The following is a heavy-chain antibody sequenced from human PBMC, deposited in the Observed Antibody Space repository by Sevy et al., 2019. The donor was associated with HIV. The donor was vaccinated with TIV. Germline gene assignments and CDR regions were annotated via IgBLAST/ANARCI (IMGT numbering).Heavy chain of an antibody. CDR3: ARSFGTGYFDY. V-gene: IGHV4-30-2*01. Sequence: SETLSLTCVVSGGSMKSGDYSWNWIRQPPGKGLEWIGYIYHSGNFYYNPSLKSRVTISVDTSKSQFSLKLSSVTVAETAVYFCARSFGTGYFDYWGRGSLVTVSS. J-gene: IGHJ4*02. D-gene: IGHD1-1*01. CDR2: IYHSGNF. CDR1: GGSMKSGDYS.